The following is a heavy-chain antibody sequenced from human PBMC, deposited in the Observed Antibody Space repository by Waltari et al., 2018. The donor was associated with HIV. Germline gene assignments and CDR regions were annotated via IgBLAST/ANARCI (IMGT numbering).Heavy chain of an antibody. CDR1: ESTFSDAW. V-gene: IGHV3-15*01. D-gene: IGHD2-2*03. J-gene: IGHJ4*02. Sequence: VQLVESGGGLIKPGGSLRLSDAASESTFSDAWMSWVRQAPGKGLEWVARIKTQADGETTDYAAPVQGRFTVSRDDARNTVYLQIDSLKTDDTAMYYCTTWMYWGPGTRVTVSS. CDR3: TTWMY. CDR2: IKTQADGETT.